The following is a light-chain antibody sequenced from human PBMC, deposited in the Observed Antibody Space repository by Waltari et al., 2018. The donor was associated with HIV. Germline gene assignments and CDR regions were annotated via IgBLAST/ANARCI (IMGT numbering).Light chain of an antibody. V-gene: IGLV1-51*01. J-gene: IGLJ2*01. CDR3: GTWDTSLSVGI. Sequence: QSVLTQPPSVSAAPGQKVIISCSGGYSNIGKSSVSWYQQLPGTAPKLLIYEMNRRPSGIPDRFSGSKSCTSSTLAITGLQSGDEADYFCGTWDTSLSVGIFGGGTKLTVL. CDR2: EMN. CDR1: YSNIGKSS.